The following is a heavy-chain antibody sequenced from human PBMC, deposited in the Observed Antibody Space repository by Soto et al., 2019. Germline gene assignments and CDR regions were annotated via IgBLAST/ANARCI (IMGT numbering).Heavy chain of an antibody. CDR3: ARQPDADHQNTARPYSYYGMDG. CDR1: GYSFTSYW. J-gene: IGHJ6*04. CDR2: IYPGDSDT. Sequence: LGASLKISCKGSGYSFTSYWIGWVRQMPGKGLEWMGIIYPGDSDTRYSPSFQGQVTISADKSISTAYLQWSSLKASDTAMYYCARQPDADHQNTARPYSYYGMDGWGKGNTVTVS. V-gene: IGHV5-51*01. D-gene: IGHD2-15*01.